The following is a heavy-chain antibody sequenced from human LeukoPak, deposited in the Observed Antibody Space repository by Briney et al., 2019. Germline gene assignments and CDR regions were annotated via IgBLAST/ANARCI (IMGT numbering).Heavy chain of an antibody. D-gene: IGHD3-10*01. CDR2: ISSSSYI. CDR3: ARDYYGSAGGYYYYYMDV. Sequence: GGSLRLSCAASGFTFSSYSMNWVRQAPGKGLEWVSSISSSSYIYYADSVKGRFTISRDNAKNSLYLQMNSLRAEDTAVYYCARDYYGSAGGYYYYYMDVWGKGTTVTVSS. V-gene: IGHV3-21*01. CDR1: GFTFSSYS. J-gene: IGHJ6*03.